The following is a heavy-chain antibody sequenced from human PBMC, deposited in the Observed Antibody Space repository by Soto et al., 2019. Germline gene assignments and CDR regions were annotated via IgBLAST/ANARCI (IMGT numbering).Heavy chain of an antibody. Sequence: EVQLLESGGGLVQPGGSLRLSCAASGFTFSSYAMSWVRQAPGKGLEWVSAISGSGGSTYYADSVKGRFTISRDNPKNTLYLQTNSLRAEDTAVYYCAKDGEDYYDSSGYSYFDYWGQGTLVTVSS. CDR1: GFTFSSYA. CDR3: AKDGEDYYDSSGYSYFDY. J-gene: IGHJ4*02. D-gene: IGHD3-22*01. CDR2: ISGSGGST. V-gene: IGHV3-23*01.